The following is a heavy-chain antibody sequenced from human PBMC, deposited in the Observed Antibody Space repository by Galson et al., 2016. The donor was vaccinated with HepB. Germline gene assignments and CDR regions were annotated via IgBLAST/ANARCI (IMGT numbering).Heavy chain of an antibody. Sequence: SLRLSCAASGFTFRNHAMSWVRQAPGKGLDWVSAVSGGGDSTYYADSVKGRFIISRDNSNNTLYLQTNSLRVDDTAIYYCAKAPTLGIWDFDYWGRGALVTVPS. J-gene: IGHJ4*02. D-gene: IGHD1-26*01. CDR2: VSGGGDST. V-gene: IGHV3-23*01. CDR3: AKAPTLGIWDFDY. CDR1: GFTFRNHA.